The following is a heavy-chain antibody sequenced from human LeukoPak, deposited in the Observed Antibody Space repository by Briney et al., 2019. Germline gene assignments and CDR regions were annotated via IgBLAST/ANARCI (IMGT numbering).Heavy chain of an antibody. J-gene: IGHJ5*02. CDR2: IYYSET. CDR1: GGSVSGYY. Sequence: SETLSLTCTISGGSVSGYYWTWVRQPPGKGLEWIGYIYYSETNYNPSLKSRVNISLDPSKNQLSLKLTSVTAADTAVYYCARRRNWLDPWGQGTLVTVSS. V-gene: IGHV4-59*08. CDR3: ARRRNWLDP.